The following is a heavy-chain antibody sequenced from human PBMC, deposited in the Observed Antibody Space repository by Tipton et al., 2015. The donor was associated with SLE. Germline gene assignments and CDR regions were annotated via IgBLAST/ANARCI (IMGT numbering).Heavy chain of an antibody. CDR3: ARVVRYFDWPYAFDI. J-gene: IGHJ3*02. Sequence: TLSLTCTVSGGSISSSSYYWGWIRQPPGKGLEWIGEINHSGSTNYNPSLKSRVTISVDTSKNQFSLKLSSVTTADTAVYYCARVVRYFDWPYAFDIWGQGTMVTVFS. D-gene: IGHD3-9*01. CDR1: GGSISSSSYY. V-gene: IGHV4-39*07. CDR2: INHSGST.